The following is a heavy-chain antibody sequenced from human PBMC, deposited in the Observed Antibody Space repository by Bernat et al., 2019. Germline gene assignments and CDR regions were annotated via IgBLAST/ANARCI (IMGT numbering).Heavy chain of an antibody. Sequence: EVQLVESGGGLVKPGGSLRLSCAASGFTFRSYSMNWVRQAPGKGLEWVSSITTSSPYMYYADSVKGRFTISRDNAKNSLYLHMNSLIAEDTAVYYCATIGYSSGGGYWGQGTMVTVSS. CDR2: ITTSSPYM. CDR3: ATIGYSSGGGY. J-gene: IGHJ3*01. D-gene: IGHD6-19*01. CDR1: GFTFRSYS. V-gene: IGHV3-21*02.